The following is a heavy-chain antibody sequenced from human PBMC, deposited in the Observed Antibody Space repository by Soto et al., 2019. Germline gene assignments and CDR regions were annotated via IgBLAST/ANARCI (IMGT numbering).Heavy chain of an antibody. CDR3: ARASYLFGGFDP. D-gene: IGHD3-16*01. CDR1: GGSVSSGSYY. V-gene: IGHV4-61*01. CDR2: IYYSGST. Sequence: QVQLQESGPGLVKPSETLSLTYTVSGGSVSSGSYYWSWIRQPPGKGLEWIGYIYYSGSTNYNPSLKSRVTISVDTSKNQFSLKLSSVTAADTAVYYCARASYLFGGFDPWGQGTLVTVSS. J-gene: IGHJ5*02.